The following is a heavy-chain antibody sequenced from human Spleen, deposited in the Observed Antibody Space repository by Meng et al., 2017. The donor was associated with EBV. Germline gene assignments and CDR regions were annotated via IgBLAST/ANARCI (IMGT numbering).Heavy chain of an antibody. CDR2: ISYDGSNK. CDR3: ARDIVDSSSI. J-gene: IGHJ4*02. V-gene: IGHV3-30-3*01. D-gene: IGHD6-6*01. CDR1: GFTFSTYS. Sequence: VEVGGFGGGLVQPGRSLGLSCAASGFTFSTYSIHWVRQAPGKGLEWVAVISYDGSNKYYTDSVKGRFTISRDNSKNTLYLQMISLTTEDTAVYYCARDIVDSSSIWGQGALVTVSS.